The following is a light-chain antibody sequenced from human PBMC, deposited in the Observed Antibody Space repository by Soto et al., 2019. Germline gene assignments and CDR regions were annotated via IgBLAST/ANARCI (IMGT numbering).Light chain of an antibody. CDR2: AAS. V-gene: IGKV1-39*01. CDR1: QDIGTF. CDR3: QQSYSTPQIT. Sequence: DFQMTQSPSSLSASVGDTVTITCRASQDIGTFLNWYQQKPGKAPKLLIYAASDLLSGVSSRFSGSGSGTDFTLTISSLQPEDFATYYCQQSYSTPQITFGSGPKVDMK. J-gene: IGKJ3*01.